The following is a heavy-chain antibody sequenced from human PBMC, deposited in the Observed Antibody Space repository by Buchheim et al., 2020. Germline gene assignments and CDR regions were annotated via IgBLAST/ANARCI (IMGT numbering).Heavy chain of an antibody. Sequence: QVQLVQSGAEVKKPGASVKVSCKASGYTFTSYYMHWVRQAPGQGLEWMGIINPSGGSTSYAQKFQGRVTMTRDTSTRTVYMELSSLRSEDTAVYYCASYSSSSLYYYYYGMDVWGQGTT. J-gene: IGHJ6*02. CDR3: ASYSSSSLYYYYYGMDV. D-gene: IGHD6-6*01. CDR2: INPSGGST. CDR1: GYTFTSYY. V-gene: IGHV1-46*03.